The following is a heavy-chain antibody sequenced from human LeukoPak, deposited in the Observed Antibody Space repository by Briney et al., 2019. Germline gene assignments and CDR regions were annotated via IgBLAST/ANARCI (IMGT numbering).Heavy chain of an antibody. D-gene: IGHD2-2*01. V-gene: IGHV3-21*01. CDR3: AREDVVVVPAAMRPYYYGMDV. CDR2: ISSSSSYI. CDR1: GFTFSRYS. Sequence: GGSLRLSCAASGFTFSRYSMNWVRQAPGKGLEWVSSISSSSSYIYYADSVKGRFTISRDNAKNSLYLQMNSLRAEDTAVYYCAREDVVVVPAAMRPYYYGMDVWGKGTTVTVSS. J-gene: IGHJ6*04.